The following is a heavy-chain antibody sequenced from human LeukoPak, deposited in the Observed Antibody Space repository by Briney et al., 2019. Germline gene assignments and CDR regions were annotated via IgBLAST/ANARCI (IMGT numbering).Heavy chain of an antibody. D-gene: IGHD2-2*01. J-gene: IGHJ4*02. CDR2: IRYDGSNK. Sequence: GGSLRLSCAAPGFTFSSYGMHWVRQAPGKGLEWVAFIRYDGSNKYYADSVKGRFTISRDNSKNTLYLQMNSLRAEDTAVYYYAKESNGYCSSTSCLRPFDYWGQGTLVTVSS. V-gene: IGHV3-30*02. CDR3: AKESNGYCSSTSCLRPFDY. CDR1: GFTFSSYG.